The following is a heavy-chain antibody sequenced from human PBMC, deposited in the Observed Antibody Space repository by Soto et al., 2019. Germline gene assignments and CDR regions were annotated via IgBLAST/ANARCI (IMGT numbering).Heavy chain of an antibody. CDR1: GFSFNTYD. D-gene: IGHD6-19*01. CDR2: ISYDGSNS. J-gene: IGHJ2*01. V-gene: IGHV3-30*18. Sequence: QVQLVESGGGVVQPGRSLRLSCAASGFSFNTYDIHWVRQAPGKGLEWVTGISYDGSNSYYADSVKGRFTISRDSSKNMLYLQMTSLRAEDTAVYYCAKPSVAGLYWHFDLWGPGTLVTVSS. CDR3: AKPSVAGLYWHFDL.